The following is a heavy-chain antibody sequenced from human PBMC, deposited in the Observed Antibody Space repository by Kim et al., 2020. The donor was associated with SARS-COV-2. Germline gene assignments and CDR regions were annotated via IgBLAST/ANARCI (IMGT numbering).Heavy chain of an antibody. J-gene: IGHJ4*02. CDR2: ISYDGSNK. CDR3: ARDGGGYSSSPFPIDY. CDR1: GFTFSSYA. Sequence: GGSLRLSCAASGFTFSSYAMHWVRQAPGKGLEWVAVISYDGSNKYYADSVKGRFTISRDNSKNTLYLQMNSLRAEDTAVYYCARDGGGYSSSPFPIDYWGQGTLVTVSS. D-gene: IGHD6-6*01. V-gene: IGHV3-30*04.